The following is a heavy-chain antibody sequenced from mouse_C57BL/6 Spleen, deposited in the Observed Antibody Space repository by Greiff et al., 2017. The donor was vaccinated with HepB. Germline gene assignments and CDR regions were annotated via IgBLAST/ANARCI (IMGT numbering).Heavy chain of an antibody. J-gene: IGHJ3*01. V-gene: IGHV1-69*01. CDR3: ARRGYSNHSWFAY. CDR1: GYTFTSYW. CDR2: IDPSDSYT. D-gene: IGHD2-5*01. Sequence: VQLQQPGAELVMPGASVKLSCKASGYTFTSYWMHWVKQRPGQGLEWIGEIDPSDSYTNYNQKFKGKSTLTVDKSSSTAYMQLSSLTSEDSAVYYCARRGYSNHSWFAYWGQGTLVTVSA.